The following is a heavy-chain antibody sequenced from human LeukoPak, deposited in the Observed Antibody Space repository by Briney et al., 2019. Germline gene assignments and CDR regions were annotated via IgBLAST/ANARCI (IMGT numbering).Heavy chain of an antibody. J-gene: IGHJ4*02. CDR1: GYTFTSYG. V-gene: IGHV1-18*01. CDR2: ISTYNGNT. CDR3: ARERDHMVRGVIIRAYFDY. Sequence: GASVKVSCKASGYTFTSYGISWVRQAPGQGLEWMGWISTYNGNTNYAQKLQGRVTMTTDTSTSTACMELRSLRSDDTAVYYCARERDHMVRGVIIRAYFDYWGQGTLVTVSS. D-gene: IGHD3-10*01.